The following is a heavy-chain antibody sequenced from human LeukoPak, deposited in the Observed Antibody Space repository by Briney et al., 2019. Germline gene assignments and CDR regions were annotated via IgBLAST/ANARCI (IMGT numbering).Heavy chain of an antibody. D-gene: IGHD3-3*01. Sequence: PSETLSLTCTVSGGSISSYYWSWIRQPPGKGLEWIGYIYYSGSTNYNPSLKSRVTISVDTSKNQFSLKLSSVTAADTAVYYCARPRAEGVEWLLYREFDAFDIWGQGTMVTVSS. CDR3: ARPRAEGVEWLLYREFDAFDI. CDR2: IYYSGST. CDR1: GGSISSYY. V-gene: IGHV4-59*08. J-gene: IGHJ3*02.